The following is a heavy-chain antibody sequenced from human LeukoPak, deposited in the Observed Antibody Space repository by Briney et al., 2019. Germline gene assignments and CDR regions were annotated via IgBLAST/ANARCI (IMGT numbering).Heavy chain of an antibody. V-gene: IGHV4-4*02. D-gene: IGHD3-22*01. CDR3: ARGTMIVVVKEDY. J-gene: IGHJ4*02. CDR2: IYYNGVT. CDR1: GDSISSSNW. Sequence: PSETLSLTCAVSGDSISSSNWWTWVRPPPGKGLEWIGEIYYNGVTNYNPSLKSRVTISVDKSKNQFSLQLNSVTPEDTAVYYCARGTMIVVVKEDYWGQGTLVTVSS.